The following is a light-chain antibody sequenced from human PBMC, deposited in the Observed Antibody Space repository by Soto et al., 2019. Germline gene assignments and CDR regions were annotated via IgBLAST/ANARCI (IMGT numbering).Light chain of an antibody. CDR3: GSYTSSSNYV. J-gene: IGLJ1*01. CDR2: EVS. V-gene: IGLV2-14*01. CDR1: IHYDF. Sequence: QSVLTQPASVSGSPGQSITIACTGYIHYDFVSWYQQHPGTAPKLVIYEVSNRPSGTSDRFSVSKSGHTASLTISGLQTEDEAVYYCGSYTSSSNYVFGTGTKVTVL.